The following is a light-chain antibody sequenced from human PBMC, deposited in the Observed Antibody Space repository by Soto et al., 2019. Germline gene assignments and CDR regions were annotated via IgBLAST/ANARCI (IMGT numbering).Light chain of an antibody. J-gene: IGKJ2*01. Sequence: AIQMTQSPSSLSASVGDRVTITCRASQGIGNDLGWYQQKPGKAPKLLIYAASSLHSGVPSRFSGSGSGTDFTLTIITLQPEDFATYYCLQDYNYPYTFGQGTKLEL. CDR2: AAS. CDR1: QGIGND. CDR3: LQDYNYPYT. V-gene: IGKV1-6*01.